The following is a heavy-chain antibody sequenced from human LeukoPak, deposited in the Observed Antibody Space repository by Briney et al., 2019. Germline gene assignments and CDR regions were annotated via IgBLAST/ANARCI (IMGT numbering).Heavy chain of an antibody. CDR3: AGGGSTWDWYFDL. Sequence: GGSLRLSCTASELIVSSYFMAWVRQAPGKGLEWVSVIYSGGTISYADPVKGRFTISRDNSKNTVSLQMMNLRAEDTALYYCAGGGSTWDWYFDLWGRGTLVSVSS. V-gene: IGHV3-53*01. CDR2: IYSGGTI. CDR1: ELIVSSYF. J-gene: IGHJ2*01. D-gene: IGHD2-2*01.